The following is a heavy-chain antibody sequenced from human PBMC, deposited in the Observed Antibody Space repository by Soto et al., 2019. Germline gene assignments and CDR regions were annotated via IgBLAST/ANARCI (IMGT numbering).Heavy chain of an antibody. Sequence: CPTLVNPTQTLTLTCTFSGFSLSTTGMCVSWIRQPPGKALEWLALIDWADDKYYSTSLKTRLTISKDTSKNQVVLTMTNVEPVDTATYFCSRAVGGFTYGYPDYWGQGTLVTVSS. D-gene: IGHD5-18*01. CDR2: IDWADDK. CDR3: SRAVGGFTYGYPDY. J-gene: IGHJ4*02. CDR1: GFSLSTTGMC. V-gene: IGHV2-70*01.